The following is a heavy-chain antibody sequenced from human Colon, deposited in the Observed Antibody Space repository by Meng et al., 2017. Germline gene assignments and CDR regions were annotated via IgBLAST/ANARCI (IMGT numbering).Heavy chain of an antibody. CDR2: ISSSGSTI. CDR3: ARELDRPTGRGFDP. Sequence: GESLKIPCPAPGFTFSNYEMHWVRQAPGKGLEWGSYISSSGSTIYYADSVKGRFTVSRDNPKNSLYLQMNSLSAEDTAVYYCARELDRPTGRGFDPWGQGDLVNVAS. V-gene: IGHV3-48*03. CDR1: GFTFSNYE. D-gene: IGHD1-14*01. J-gene: IGHJ5*02.